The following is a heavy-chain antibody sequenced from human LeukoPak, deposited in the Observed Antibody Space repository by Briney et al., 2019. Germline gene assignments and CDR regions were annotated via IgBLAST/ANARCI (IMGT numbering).Heavy chain of an antibody. CDR2: IIPILGIA. J-gene: IGHJ6*03. Sequence: SVKVSCKASGGTFSSYAISWVRQAPGQGLEWMGRIIPILGIANYAQKFQGRVTITTDESTSTAYMELSSLRSEDTAVYYCASVGIAAAGALGYYMDVWGKGTTVTVSS. CDR1: GGTFSSYA. D-gene: IGHD6-13*01. CDR3: ASVGIAAAGALGYYMDV. V-gene: IGHV1-69*04.